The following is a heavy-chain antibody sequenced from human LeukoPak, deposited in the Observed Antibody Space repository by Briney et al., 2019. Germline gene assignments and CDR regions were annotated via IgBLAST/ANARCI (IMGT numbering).Heavy chain of an antibody. V-gene: IGHV4-39*01. Sequence: PSETLSLTCIVSGGSVSTSNYYWGWIRQPPGKGLEWIGSIYYSGRTYYNPSLKSRVTISVDTSKNQFSLKLSSVTAADTAVYYCARHCVLRYFDWLGWFDPWGQGTLVTVSS. CDR2: IYYSGRT. D-gene: IGHD3-9*01. CDR1: GGSVSTSNYY. J-gene: IGHJ5*02. CDR3: ARHCVLRYFDWLGWFDP.